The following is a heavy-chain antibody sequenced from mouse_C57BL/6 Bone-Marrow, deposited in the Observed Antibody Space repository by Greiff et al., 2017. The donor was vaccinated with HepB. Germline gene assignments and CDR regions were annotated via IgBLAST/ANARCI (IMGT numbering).Heavy chain of an antibody. V-gene: IGHV5-17*01. CDR3: ARPYYGKAWFAY. Sequence: EVKLQESGGGLVKPGGSLKLSCAASGFTFSDYGMHWVRQAPEKGLEWVAYISSGSSTIYYADTVKGRFTISRDNAKNTLFLQMTSLRSEDTAMYYCARPYYGKAWFAYWGQGTTLTVSS. CDR1: GFTFSDYG. J-gene: IGHJ2*01. D-gene: IGHD1-1*01. CDR2: ISSGSSTI.